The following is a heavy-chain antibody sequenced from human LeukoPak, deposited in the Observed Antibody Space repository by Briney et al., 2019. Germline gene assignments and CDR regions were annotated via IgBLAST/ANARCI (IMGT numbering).Heavy chain of an antibody. CDR2: INPNSGGT. V-gene: IGHV1-2*02. CDR3: ARDRERYCSGGSCFWFDP. CDR1: GYTFTGYY. D-gene: IGHD2-15*01. J-gene: IGHJ5*02. Sequence: ASVKVSCKASGYTFTGYYMHWVRQAPGQGLEWMGWINPNSGGTNYAQKFQGRVTMTRDTSISTAYMELSRLRSDDTAVYYCARDRERYCSGGSCFWFDPWGQGTLVTVSS.